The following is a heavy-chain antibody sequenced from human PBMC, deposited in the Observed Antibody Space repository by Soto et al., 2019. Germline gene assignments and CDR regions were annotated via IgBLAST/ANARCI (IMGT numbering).Heavy chain of an antibody. D-gene: IGHD5-12*01. J-gene: IGHJ4*02. CDR1: GFTFSSYG. Sequence: GGSLRLSCAASGFTFSSYGMHWVRQAPGKGLEWVSAISGSGGSTYYADSVKGRFTISRDNSKNTLYLQMNSLRAEDTAVYYCAKGFEWLRFLFDYWGQGTLVTVSS. V-gene: IGHV3-23*01. CDR3: AKGFEWLRFLFDY. CDR2: ISGSGGST.